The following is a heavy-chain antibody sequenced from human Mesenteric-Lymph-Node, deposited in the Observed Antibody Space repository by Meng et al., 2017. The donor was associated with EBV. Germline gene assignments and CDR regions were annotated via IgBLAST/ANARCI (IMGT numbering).Heavy chain of an antibody. CDR2: ISQSGDT. V-gene: IGHV4-34*01. Sequence: QGQLHQWGAGLLETSQTLSLTCAASGGSFSGYHWSWIRQPPGKGLEYIGEISQSGDTNYNPSLKSRVTISVDTSRNQFSLKMRSVTAADTAVYYCARVGQWLPIDYWGQGTLVTVSS. CDR3: ARVGQWLPIDY. J-gene: IGHJ4*02. D-gene: IGHD6-19*01. CDR1: GGSFSGYH.